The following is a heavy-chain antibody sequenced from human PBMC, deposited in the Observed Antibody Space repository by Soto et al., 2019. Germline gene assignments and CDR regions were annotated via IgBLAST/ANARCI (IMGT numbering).Heavy chain of an antibody. Sequence: QITLKESGPTLVKPTQTLTLTCTFSGFSLSTSGEGVGWIRQPPGKALEWLALIYWDDDKRYSPSLKSRVTITKDTSKNQVVLTMTNMDPVDTATYYCAHRGRTADHGYYAGSFDIWGQGTMVTVSS. V-gene: IGHV2-5*02. CDR2: IYWDDDK. D-gene: IGHD4-17*01. J-gene: IGHJ3*02. CDR1: GFSLSTSGEG. CDR3: AHRGRTADHGYYAGSFDI.